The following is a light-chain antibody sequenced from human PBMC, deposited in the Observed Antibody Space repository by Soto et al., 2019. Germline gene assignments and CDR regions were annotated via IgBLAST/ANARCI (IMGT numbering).Light chain of an antibody. CDR1: QSFSSN. Sequence: TQSPVPLSVSPAERATLSCRASQSFSSNVAWYQQKPGQAPRLLIYGTSTRVTGIPARFSGSGSGTDFTLTISRLEPEDFAVYYCQQYGSPGTFGQGTKVDIK. CDR3: QQYGSPGT. V-gene: IGKV3-20*01. J-gene: IGKJ1*01. CDR2: GTS.